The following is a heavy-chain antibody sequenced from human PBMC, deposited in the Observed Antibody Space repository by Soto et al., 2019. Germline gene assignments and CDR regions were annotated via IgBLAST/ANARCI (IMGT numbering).Heavy chain of an antibody. D-gene: IGHD6-13*01. V-gene: IGHV3-21*01. Sequence: GGSLRLSCAPSGLTFYTFGMNWVRQSPGKGLEWVASIDSSGSYTHYADPVRGRLTISRDNARNLLFLQMNSLTAEDTVVYYCATDGAAGSVTGVWGQGTTVTDSS. CDR2: IDSSGSYT. CDR1: GLTFYTFG. J-gene: IGHJ6*02. CDR3: ATDGAAGSVTGV.